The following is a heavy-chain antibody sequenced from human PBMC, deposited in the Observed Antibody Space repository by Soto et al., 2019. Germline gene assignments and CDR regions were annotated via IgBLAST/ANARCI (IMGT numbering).Heavy chain of an antibody. J-gene: IGHJ5*02. Sequence: GSLTLSSPPSGFIIRCFATGWTRQTPGRWLEFVSPITSSGSEVFHAASAKVPFTMSRDNSKNMLYLQMKSLRAEDTAVSYCAKDGYDSDWYWDAWGQRALVTVA. V-gene: IGHV3-23*01. CDR3: AKDGYDSDWYWDA. CDR2: ITSSGSEV. D-gene: IGHD6-19*01. CDR1: GFIIRCFA.